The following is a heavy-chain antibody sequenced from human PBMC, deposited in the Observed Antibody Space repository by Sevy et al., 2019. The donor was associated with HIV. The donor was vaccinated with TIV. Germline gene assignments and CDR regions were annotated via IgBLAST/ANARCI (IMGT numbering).Heavy chain of an antibody. D-gene: IGHD5-18*01. CDR1: GFTFTNTW. J-gene: IGHJ4*02. Sequence: GGSLRLSCAASGFTFTNTWMSWVRQAPGKGLEWVGGIKSKTDGGTGDYAAPVKGRFSISRDDSKNTLYLQMNSLKTEDTAVYYCTTGDPYNRYGYMRPYFFDYWGQGTLVTVSS. CDR3: TTGDPYNRYGYMRPYFFDY. V-gene: IGHV3-15*01. CDR2: IKSKTDGGTG.